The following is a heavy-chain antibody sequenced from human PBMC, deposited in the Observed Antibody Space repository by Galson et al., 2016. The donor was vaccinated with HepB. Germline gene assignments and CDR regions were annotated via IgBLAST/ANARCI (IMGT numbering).Heavy chain of an antibody. V-gene: IGHV1-3*01. D-gene: IGHD6-19*01. J-gene: IGHJ4*02. CDR2: INAVNGNT. CDR1: GCTFTSYA. CDR3: ARYSGASYRFIDY. Sequence: SVKVSCKASGCTFTSYAINWVRQAPGQRLEWMGWINAVNGNTKFSQKFQGRVTITRDTSASTAYMELSSLRSEDTAVYYCARYSGASYRFIDYWGQGTLVTVSS.